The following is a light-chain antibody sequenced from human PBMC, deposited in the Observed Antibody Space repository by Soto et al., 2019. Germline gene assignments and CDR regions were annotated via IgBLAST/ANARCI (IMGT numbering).Light chain of an antibody. Sequence: DIQMTQSPSTLSASVGDRVTIPCRASQSVDTWLAWYQQKPGKAPDLLIDKASSLESGVPSRFSGSGSGTEFTLTISCLQPDDFATYYCQQYKSYSATFGPGTKVDI. V-gene: IGKV1-5*03. CDR3: QQYKSYSAT. CDR2: KAS. CDR1: QSVDTW. J-gene: IGKJ3*01.